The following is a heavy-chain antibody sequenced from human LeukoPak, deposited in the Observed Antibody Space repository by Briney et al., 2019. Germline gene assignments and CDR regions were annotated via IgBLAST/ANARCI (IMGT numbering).Heavy chain of an antibody. D-gene: IGHD4-17*01. CDR3: ARGTTADAFDV. CDR2: IWYDGSNK. V-gene: IGHV3-33*01. J-gene: IGHJ3*01. Sequence: PGRSLRLSCAASGFTFSSYGMHWVRQAPGKGLEWVAVIWYDGSNKYYADSVKGRFTISRDNSKNTLYLQMNSLRAEDTAVYFCARGTTADAFDVWGQGTVVTVSS. CDR1: GFTFSSYG.